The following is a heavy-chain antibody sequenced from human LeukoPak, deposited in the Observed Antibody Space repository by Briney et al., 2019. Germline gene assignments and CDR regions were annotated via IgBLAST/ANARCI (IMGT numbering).Heavy chain of an antibody. D-gene: IGHD3-10*01. CDR3: AKDLNSGSGSPDAFDI. CDR2: VKYDGSTT. J-gene: IGHJ3*02. Sequence: PGGSLRLSCAASGFTFSAYWMHWVRQAPGKGLVCVSRVKYDGSTTTYAASVKGRFTISRDNANNILYLQMNSLRVEDTAVYYCAKDLNSGSGSPDAFDIWGQGTMVTVSS. CDR1: GFTFSAYW. V-gene: IGHV3-74*01.